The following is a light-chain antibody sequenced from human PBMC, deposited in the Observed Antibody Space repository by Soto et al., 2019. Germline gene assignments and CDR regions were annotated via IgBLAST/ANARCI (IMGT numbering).Light chain of an antibody. V-gene: IGLV2-14*01. CDR3: TSYSSSSTLVL. Sequence: QSALTQPASVSGSLGQSITISCTGTSRDIGGFNYVSWYQQHPGKAPKLMIYDVNYRPSGVSDRFSASKSDNTASLTISGLQAEDEADYYCTSYSSSSTLVLFGGGTK. CDR2: DVN. CDR1: SRDIGGFNY. J-gene: IGLJ2*01.